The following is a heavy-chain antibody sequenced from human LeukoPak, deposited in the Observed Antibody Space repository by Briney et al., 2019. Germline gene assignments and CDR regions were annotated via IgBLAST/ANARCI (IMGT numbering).Heavy chain of an antibody. CDR3: VRDKGDVTRRSSERFDY. V-gene: IGHV4-59*01. D-gene: IGHD4-17*01. Sequence: SETLSLTCTVSGGSISTYYWSWLRQPPGRGLEWIGYIFYTGTTNYNPSLKSRVAISVDTSKNQFSLNLSSVTAADTAVYYCVRDKGDVTRRSSERFDYWGQGTLVTVSS. J-gene: IGHJ4*02. CDR2: IFYTGTT. CDR1: GGSISTYY.